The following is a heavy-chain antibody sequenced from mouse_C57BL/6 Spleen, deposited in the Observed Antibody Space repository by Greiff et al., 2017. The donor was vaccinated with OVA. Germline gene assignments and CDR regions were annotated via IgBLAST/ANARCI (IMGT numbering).Heavy chain of an antibody. J-gene: IGHJ2*01. CDR2: IYPGDGDT. V-gene: IGHV1-82*01. CDR3: ARRKTGTENYFDY. CDR1: GYAFSSSW. D-gene: IGHD4-1*01. Sequence: VQLQQPGPELVKPGASVKISCKASGYAFSSSWMNWVKQRPGKGLEWIGRIYPGDGDTNYNGKFKGQATLTADKSSSTAYLQLSSLTSEDSAVYFCARRKTGTENYFDYWGQGTTLTVSS.